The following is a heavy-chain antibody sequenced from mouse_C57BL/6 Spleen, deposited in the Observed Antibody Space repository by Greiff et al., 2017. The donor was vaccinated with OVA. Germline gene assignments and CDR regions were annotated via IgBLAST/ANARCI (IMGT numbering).Heavy chain of an antibody. Sequence: EVKLLESGPGLVKPSQSLSLTCSVSGYSITSGYYWNWIRKSPGNNLEWMGNISYDGSNNYNPYLQNRITITRDTSKNQLFLKLKSVTTEDTATDYCASNYCGSNYVWGFDFWGTGTTVTVSS. CDR3: ASNYCGSNYVWGFDF. CDR2: ISYDGSN. CDR1: GYSITSGYY. V-gene: IGHV3-6*01. D-gene: IGHD1-1*01. J-gene: IGHJ1*03.